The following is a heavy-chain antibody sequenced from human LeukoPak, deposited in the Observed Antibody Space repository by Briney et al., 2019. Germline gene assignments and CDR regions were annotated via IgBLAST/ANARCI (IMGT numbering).Heavy chain of an antibody. CDR2: MNPNSGNT. D-gene: IGHD6-19*01. V-gene: IGHV1-8*01. CDR3: ARGGRPGIAVANWFDP. CDR1: GYTFTSYD. Sequence: RGASVKVSCKASGYTFTSYDINWVRQATGQGLEWMGWMNPNSGNTGYAQKFQGRVTMTRNTSISTAYMELSSLRSEDTAVYYCARGGRPGIAVANWFDPWSQGTLVTVSS. J-gene: IGHJ5*02.